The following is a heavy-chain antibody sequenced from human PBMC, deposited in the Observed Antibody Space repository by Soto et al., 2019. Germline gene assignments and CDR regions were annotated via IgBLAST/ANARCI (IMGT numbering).Heavy chain of an antibody. CDR1: GFTFSSYG. D-gene: IGHD6-19*01. CDR3: ARDAGGRAVAGTYYFDY. J-gene: IGHJ4*02. CDR2: IWYDGSNK. Sequence: QVQLVESGGGVVQPGRSLRLSCAASGFTFSSYGMHWVRQAPGKGLEWVAVIWYDGSNKYYADSVKGRFTISRDNSKNTLYLQMNSLRAEDTAVYYCARDAGGRAVAGTYYFDYWGQGTLVTVSS. V-gene: IGHV3-33*01.